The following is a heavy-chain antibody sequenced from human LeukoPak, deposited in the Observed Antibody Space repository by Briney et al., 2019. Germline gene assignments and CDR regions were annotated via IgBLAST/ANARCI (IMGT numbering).Heavy chain of an antibody. V-gene: IGHV3-21*01. CDR1: DFTLSSYS. CDR2: ISRTSRYI. Sequence: GGSLRLSCAASDFTLSSYSMNWVRQAPGKGLEWVSSISRTSRYIYYADSVKGRFTISRDHSKNTLYLQMNSLRAGDTAVYYCAKGSKAVLFTRDHYMDVWGKGTTVTISS. D-gene: IGHD6-19*01. CDR3: AKGSKAVLFTRDHYMDV. J-gene: IGHJ6*03.